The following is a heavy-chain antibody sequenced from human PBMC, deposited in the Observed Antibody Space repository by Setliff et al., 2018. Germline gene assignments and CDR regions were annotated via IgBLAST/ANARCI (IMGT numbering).Heavy chain of an antibody. CDR3: ATNWGLDY. J-gene: IGHJ4*02. CDR2: FSGTTTNT. CDR1: GFTFSRSA. Sequence: GGSLRLSCAASGFTFSRSAMNWVRQIPGKGLEWVSTFSGTTTNTYYADSVKGRFTISRDNSKNTLYLQMNSLRADDTAVYFCATNWGLDYWGQGALVTVSS. D-gene: IGHD2-21*02. V-gene: IGHV3-23*01.